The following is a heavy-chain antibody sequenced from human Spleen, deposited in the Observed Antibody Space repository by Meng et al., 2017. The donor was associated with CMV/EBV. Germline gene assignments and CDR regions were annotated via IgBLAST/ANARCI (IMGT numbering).Heavy chain of an antibody. J-gene: IGHJ4*02. D-gene: IGHD3-3*01. CDR3: ARDRVPEPPLEWPQLWGEHF. CDR1: GFTFRSYA. Sequence: GGSLRLSCEASGFTFRSYAMSWVRQAPGKGLEWVSSISGSGDSTYYADSVKGRFTISRDNSKNTLYLQMNSLRAEDSALYYCARDRVPEPPLEWPQLWGEHFWGPGTLVTVSS. CDR2: ISGSGDST. V-gene: IGHV3-23*01.